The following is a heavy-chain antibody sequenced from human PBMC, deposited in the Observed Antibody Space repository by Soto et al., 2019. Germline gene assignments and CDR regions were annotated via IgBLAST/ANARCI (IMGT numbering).Heavy chain of an antibody. V-gene: IGHV5-51*01. CDR3: ARPKSYLDCSGGSCTPGGAFDI. D-gene: IGHD2-15*01. Sequence: AGESLKISCKGSGYSFTSYWIGWVRQMPGKGLEWMGIIYPGDSDTRYSPSFQGQVTISADKSISTAYLQWSSLKASDTAMYYCARPKSYLDCSGGSCTPGGAFDIWGQGTMVTVSS. CDR2: IYPGDSDT. J-gene: IGHJ3*02. CDR1: GYSFTSYW.